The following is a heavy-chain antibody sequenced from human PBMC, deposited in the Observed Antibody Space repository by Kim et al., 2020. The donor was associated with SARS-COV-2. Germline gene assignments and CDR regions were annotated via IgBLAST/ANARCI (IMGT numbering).Heavy chain of an antibody. CDR3: ARERAPSYYYDSSGYGASVWFDP. CDR1: GGTFSSYA. CDR2: IIPIFGTA. Sequence: SVKVSCKASGGTFSSYAISWVRQAPGQGLEWMGGIIPIFGTANYAQKFQGRVTITADESTSTAYMELSSLRSEDTAVYYCARERAPSYYYDSSGYGASVWFDPWGQGTLVTVSS. J-gene: IGHJ5*02. V-gene: IGHV1-69*13. D-gene: IGHD3-22*01.